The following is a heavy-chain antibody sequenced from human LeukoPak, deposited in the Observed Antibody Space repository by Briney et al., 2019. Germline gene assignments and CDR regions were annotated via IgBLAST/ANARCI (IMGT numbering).Heavy chain of an antibody. J-gene: IGHJ4*02. CDR2: IYAGVST. V-gene: IGHV3-53*01. CDR3: ARSWRAQYDDYGSFDY. CDR1: GFPVRSHY. Sequence: GGSLRLSCAASGFPVRSHYMSWVRQAPGKGPEWVSIIYAGVSTSYTDPLKGGFIIPRDNSKTTLYVQMNRLRVEDTAVYYCARSWRAQYDDYGSFDYWGEGTLVTVSS. D-gene: IGHD4-17*01.